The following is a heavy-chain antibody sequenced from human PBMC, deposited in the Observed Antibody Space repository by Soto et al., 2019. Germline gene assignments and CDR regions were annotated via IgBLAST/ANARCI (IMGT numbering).Heavy chain of an antibody. CDR1: GFTFSSYS. CDR2: ISSSSSYI. J-gene: IGHJ6*02. D-gene: IGHD3-3*01. CDR3: ARDSLDPYDFWSGYLASYYYYGMDV. V-gene: IGHV3-21*01. Sequence: PGGSLRLSCAASGFTFSSYSMNWVRQAPGKGLEWVSSISSSSSYIYYADSVKGRFTISRDNAKNSLYLQMNSLRAEDTAVYYCARDSLDPYDFWSGYLASYYYYGMDVWGQGTTVTVSS.